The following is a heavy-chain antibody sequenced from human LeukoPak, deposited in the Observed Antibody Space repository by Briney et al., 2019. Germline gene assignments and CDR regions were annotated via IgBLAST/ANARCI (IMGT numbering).Heavy chain of an antibody. CDR2: IYSGGST. Sequence: GGSLRLSCAASGFTVSSNYMSWVRQAPGKGLEWVSVIYSGGSTYYADSMKGRFTISRDNSKNTLYLQMNSLRAEDTAVYYCARDSSGWFDPWGQGTLVTVSS. D-gene: IGHD6-19*01. J-gene: IGHJ5*02. V-gene: IGHV3-66*01. CDR1: GFTVSSNY. CDR3: ARDSSGWFDP.